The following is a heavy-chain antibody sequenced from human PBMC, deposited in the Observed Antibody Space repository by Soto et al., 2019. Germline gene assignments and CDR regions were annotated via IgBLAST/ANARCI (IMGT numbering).Heavy chain of an antibody. J-gene: IGHJ6*03. Sequence: ASVKVSCKASGYTFTSSGISWVRQAPGQGLEWMGWISAYNGDTNYAQKLQGRVTMTTDTSTDTAYMELRSLRSDDTAVYYCARVADPTDYYYYMDVWGKGTTVTVS. V-gene: IGHV1-18*01. CDR1: GYTFTSSG. D-gene: IGHD2-15*01. CDR3: ARVADPTDYYYYMDV. CDR2: ISAYNGDT.